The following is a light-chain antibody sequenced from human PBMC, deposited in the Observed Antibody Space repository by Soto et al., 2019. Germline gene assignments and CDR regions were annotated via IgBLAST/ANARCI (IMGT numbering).Light chain of an antibody. Sequence: QSALTQPASVSGSPGQSITISCTGTSSDVGGYNYVSWYQQHPGKVPKLMIYDVSNRPSGVSNRFSGSKSGNTASLTISGRQAEDEADYYCSSYTRSSTVVFGGGTKLTVL. CDR3: SSYTRSSTVV. J-gene: IGLJ2*01. CDR2: DVS. CDR1: SSDVGGYNY. V-gene: IGLV2-14*03.